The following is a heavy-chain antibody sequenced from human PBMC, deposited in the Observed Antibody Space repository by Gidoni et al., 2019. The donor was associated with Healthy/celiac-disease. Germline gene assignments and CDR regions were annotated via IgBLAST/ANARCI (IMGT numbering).Heavy chain of an antibody. J-gene: IGHJ4*02. CDR2: INHSGST. D-gene: IGHD3-22*01. CDR3: ARGGYYYDSSGYFKNYFDY. Sequence: QVQLQQWGAGLLKPSETLSLTCAVYGGYFSGYYWSWIRQPPGKGLEWIGEINHSGSTNYNPSLKSRVTISVDTSKNQFSLKLSSVTAADTAVYYCARGGYYYDSSGYFKNYFDYWGQGTLVTVSS. CDR1: GGYFSGYY. V-gene: IGHV4-34*01.